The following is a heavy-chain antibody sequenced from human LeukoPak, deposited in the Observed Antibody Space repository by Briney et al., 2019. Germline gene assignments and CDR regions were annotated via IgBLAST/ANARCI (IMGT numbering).Heavy chain of an antibody. CDR2: IYHTGST. V-gene: IGHV4-38-2*01. J-gene: IGHJ3*02. Sequence: PSETLSLTCAVSGYSITSGYYWGWIRQPPGRGLEGIGSIYHTGSTYYTPSLKSRVTISVDTSKNQFSLELSSVTAADTAVYYCARRHAFDIWGQGTMVTVSS. CDR3: ARRHAFDI. CDR1: GYSITSGYY.